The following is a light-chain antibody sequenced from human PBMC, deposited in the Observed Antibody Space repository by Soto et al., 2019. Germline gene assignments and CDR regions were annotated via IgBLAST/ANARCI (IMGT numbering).Light chain of an antibody. CDR2: DAS. V-gene: IGKV3-11*01. J-gene: IGKJ5*01. CDR3: QQRSNWPT. Sequence: EIVFTQSPATLSLSPGERAPLSFRASQSVSSYLAWYQQKPGQAPRLLIYDASNRATGIPARFSGSGSGTDFTLTISSLEPEDFAVYYCQQRSNWPTFGQGTRLEI. CDR1: QSVSSY.